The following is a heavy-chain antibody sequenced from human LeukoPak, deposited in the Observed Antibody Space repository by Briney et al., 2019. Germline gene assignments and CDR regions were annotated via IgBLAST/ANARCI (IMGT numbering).Heavy chain of an antibody. D-gene: IGHD6-13*01. V-gene: IGHV3-23*01. CDR2: ISGSGGST. CDR1: GFTFSSYA. Sequence: GGSLRLSSAASGFTFSSYAMSWVRQAPGKGLEWGSAISGSGGSTYYADSVKGRFTISRDNSKNTLYLQMNSLRAEDTAVYYCAKERAAAGTGGPYYFDYWGQGTLVTVSS. J-gene: IGHJ4*02. CDR3: AKERAAAGTGGPYYFDY.